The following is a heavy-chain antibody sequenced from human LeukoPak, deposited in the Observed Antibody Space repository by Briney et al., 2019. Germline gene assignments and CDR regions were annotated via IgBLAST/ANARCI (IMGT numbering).Heavy chain of an antibody. CDR3: ARGLGDYNTDWFPVSGY. CDR1: GYTFTTHD. V-gene: IGHV1-8*01. J-gene: IGHJ4*02. D-gene: IGHD3-9*01. CDR2: MNPGSGDT. Sequence: ASVKVSCKASGYTFTTHDLTWVRQTTGQGLEWMGWMNPGSGDTAYAQKFQGRVTMTRDTSMSTAYMELNSLGSEDTAIYYCARGLGDYNTDWFPVSGYWGQGTPVTVSS.